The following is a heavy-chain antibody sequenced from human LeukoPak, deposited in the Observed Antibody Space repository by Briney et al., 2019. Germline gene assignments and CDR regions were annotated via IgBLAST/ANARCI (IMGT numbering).Heavy chain of an antibody. CDR1: GFTFRSYG. Sequence: GGSLRLSCVASGFTFRSYGIHWVRQAPGKGLEWLAFIWYDEITKNYADSVKGRFTISRDNSKNTLYVQLNSLRPDDTAVYYCARRAGGYSHPYDYWGQGILVTVSS. D-gene: IGHD4-23*01. V-gene: IGHV3-30*02. CDR3: ARRAGGYSHPYDY. CDR2: IWYDEITK. J-gene: IGHJ4*02.